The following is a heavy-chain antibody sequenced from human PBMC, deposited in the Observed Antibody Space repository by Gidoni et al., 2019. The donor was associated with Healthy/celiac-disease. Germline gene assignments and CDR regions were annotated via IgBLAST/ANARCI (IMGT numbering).Heavy chain of an antibody. CDR2: ISSSGSTI. Sequence: EVQLVESGGGLVQPGGSLRLSCAASGFTFSSYEMTWVRQAPGKGLEWVSYISSSGSTIYYADSVKGRFTISRDNAKNSLYLQMNSLRAEDTAVYYCARARMVFKRAFDIWGQGTMVTVSS. D-gene: IGHD3-22*01. CDR1: GFTFSSYE. J-gene: IGHJ3*02. CDR3: ARARMVFKRAFDI. V-gene: IGHV3-48*03.